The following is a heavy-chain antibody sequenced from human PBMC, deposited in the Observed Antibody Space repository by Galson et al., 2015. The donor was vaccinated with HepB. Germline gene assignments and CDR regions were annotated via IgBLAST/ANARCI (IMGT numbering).Heavy chain of an antibody. J-gene: IGHJ4*02. V-gene: IGHV3-30*03. CDR3: AWGYYDFWTGYRD. Sequence: SLRLSCAASGFIFSNYGMHWVRQAPGKGLEWVAVISYDGSQKYYGDSVRGRFTISRDNSKNTLYLHMDSLRTEDTAVYFCAWGYYDFWTGYRDWGQGTLVTVSS. CDR2: ISYDGSQK. D-gene: IGHD3-3*01. CDR1: GFIFSNYG.